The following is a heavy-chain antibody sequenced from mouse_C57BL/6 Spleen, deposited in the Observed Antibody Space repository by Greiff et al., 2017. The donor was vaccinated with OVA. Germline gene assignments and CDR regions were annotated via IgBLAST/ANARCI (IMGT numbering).Heavy chain of an antibody. Sequence: EVKLVESGGGLVQPGGSMKLSCVASGFTFSNYWMNWVRQSPEKGLEWVAQIRSKSDNYATHHAESVKGRFTISREDSNSSVCLQMNNLRAEDTGIYYCTALWDGYLDYWGQGTTLTVSS. CDR3: TALWDGYLDY. CDR2: IRSKSDNYAT. D-gene: IGHD2-3*01. J-gene: IGHJ2*01. CDR1: GFTFSNYW. V-gene: IGHV6-3*01.